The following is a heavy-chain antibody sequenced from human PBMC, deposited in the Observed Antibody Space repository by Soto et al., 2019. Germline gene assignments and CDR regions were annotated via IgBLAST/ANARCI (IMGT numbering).Heavy chain of an antibody. J-gene: IGHJ4*02. Sequence: GGSLRLSCTASGFSFSTHAMSWVRQAPGKGLEWVSSISSGGTTTFYAASVEGRFTISRDKSKNTLYLQMNSLRADDTAVYYCAREGGSIGGWFGRKFDSWGQGKKVTVSS. CDR2: ISSGGTTT. CDR1: GFSFSTHA. CDR3: AREGGSIGGWFGRKFDS. D-gene: IGHD6-19*01. V-gene: IGHV3-23*01.